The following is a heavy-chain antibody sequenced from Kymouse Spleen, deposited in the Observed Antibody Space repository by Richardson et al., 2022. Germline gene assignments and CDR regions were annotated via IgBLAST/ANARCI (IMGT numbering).Heavy chain of an antibody. CDR2: IRSKANSYAT. Sequence: EVQLVESGGGLVQPGGSLKLSCAASGFTFSGSAMHWVRQASGKGLEWVGRIRSKANSYATAYAASVKGRFTISRDDSKNTAYLQMNSLKTEDTAVYYCTRRTGTTTGVGGMDVWGQGTTVTVSS. V-gene: IGHV3-73*02. CDR3: TRRTGTTTGVGGMDV. J-gene: IGHJ6*02. CDR1: GFTFSGSA. D-gene: IGHD1-1*01,IGHD1-20*01.